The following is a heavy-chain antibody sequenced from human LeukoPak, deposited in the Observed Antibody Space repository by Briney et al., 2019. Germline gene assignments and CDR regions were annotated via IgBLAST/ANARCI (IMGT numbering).Heavy chain of an antibody. V-gene: IGHV1-18*01. CDR1: GYTFTSYG. Sequence: GASVKVSCKASGYTFTSYGISWVRQAPGQGLEWMRWISAYNGNTNYAQKLQGRVTMTTDTSTSTAYMELRSLRSDDTAVYYCARVVVPAATNWFDRWGQGTLVTVSS. J-gene: IGHJ5*02. CDR2: ISAYNGNT. D-gene: IGHD2-2*01. CDR3: ARVVVPAATNWFDR.